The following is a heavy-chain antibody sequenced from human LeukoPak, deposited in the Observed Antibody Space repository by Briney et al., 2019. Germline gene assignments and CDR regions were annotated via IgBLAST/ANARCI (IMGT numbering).Heavy chain of an antibody. CDR3: AKERGGVMIVVVTHLDY. CDR1: GFTFSSYA. CDR2: ISGSGGST. J-gene: IGHJ4*02. D-gene: IGHD3-22*01. V-gene: IGHV3-23*01. Sequence: GGSLRLSCAASGFTFSSYAMSWVRQAPGKGLEWVSAISGSGGSTYYADSVKGRFTISGDNSKNTLYLQMNSLRAEDTAVYYCAKERGGVMIVVVTHLDYWGQGTLVTVSS.